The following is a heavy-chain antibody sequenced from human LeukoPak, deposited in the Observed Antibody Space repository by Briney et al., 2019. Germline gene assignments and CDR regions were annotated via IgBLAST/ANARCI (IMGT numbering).Heavy chain of an antibody. CDR3: AKAQSYYGSGNYYSRSAFDI. CDR1: GFTFNDYA. J-gene: IGHJ3*02. D-gene: IGHD3-10*01. CDR2: ITSNSGSV. V-gene: IGHV3-9*01. Sequence: GGSLRLSCAASGFTFNDYAMHWVRQAPGKGLEWVSGITSNSGSVAYADSVKGRFTISRDNAKNSLYLQMNSLRAEDTALYYCAKAQSYYGSGNYYSRSAFDIWGHRTMVTVSS.